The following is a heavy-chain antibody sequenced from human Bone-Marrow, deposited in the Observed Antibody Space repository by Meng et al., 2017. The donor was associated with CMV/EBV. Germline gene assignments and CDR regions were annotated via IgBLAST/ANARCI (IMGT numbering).Heavy chain of an antibody. J-gene: IGHJ4*02. V-gene: IGHV1-2*02. CDR1: GSTFPGYY. CDR3: AIFGVVICY. D-gene: IGHD3-3*01. CDR2: INPNRGGT. Sequence: VSCKASGSTFPGYYMHWVRQAARHGLEWMGWINPNRGGTNYAQKFQGRVTMTRDTSISTAYMELSRLRSDDTAVYYCAIFGVVICYWGQGTLVTVSS.